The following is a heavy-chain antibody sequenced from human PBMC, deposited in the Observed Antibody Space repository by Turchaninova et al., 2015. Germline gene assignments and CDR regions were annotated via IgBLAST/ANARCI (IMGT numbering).Heavy chain of an antibody. V-gene: IGHV3-48*03. J-gene: IGHJ4*02. D-gene: IGHD2-8*02. CDR1: GLTVSTYE. CDR3: ATGDYLDF. CDR2: IGISGNAK. Sequence: ELGGAGGDLETPGGARRLSWEATGLTVSTYEMNWVRQAPGKGLEWVSYIGISGNAKYYADSVKGRFTISRDNAKNSLYLQMNSLRAEDTAIYHCATGDYLDFWGQGTLVTVSS.